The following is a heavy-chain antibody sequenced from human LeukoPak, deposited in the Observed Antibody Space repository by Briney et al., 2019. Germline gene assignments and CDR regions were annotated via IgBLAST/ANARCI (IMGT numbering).Heavy chain of an antibody. V-gene: IGHV3-23*01. D-gene: IGHD4-17*01. CDR3: AKDRAYGDYGVYYFDY. CDR2: ISGRGGST. J-gene: IGHJ4*02. Sequence: GGSLRLSCAASGFTFSSYAMSWVRQAPGKGLEWVSAISGRGGSTYYADSVKGRFTISRDNSKNTLYLQMNSLRAEDTAVYYCAKDRAYGDYGVYYFDYWGQGTLVTVSS. CDR1: GFTFSSYA.